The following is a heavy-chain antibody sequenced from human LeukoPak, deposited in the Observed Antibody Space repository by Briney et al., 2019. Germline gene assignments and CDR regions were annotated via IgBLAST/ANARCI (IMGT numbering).Heavy chain of an antibody. D-gene: IGHD3-22*01. CDR1: GFTVSNNY. CDR2: ISSSGSSI. V-gene: IGHV3-11*04. CDR3: ARIGAYYDLDY. J-gene: IGHJ4*02. Sequence: PGGSLRLSCAASGFTVSNNYMSWVRQAPGKGLEWVSYISSSGSSIYYADSVKGRFTISRDNAKNSLYLQMNSLRAEDTAVYYCARIGAYYDLDYWGQGTLVTVSS.